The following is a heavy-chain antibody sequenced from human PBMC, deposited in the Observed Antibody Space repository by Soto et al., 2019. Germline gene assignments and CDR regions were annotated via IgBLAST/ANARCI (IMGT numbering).Heavy chain of an antibody. J-gene: IGHJ5*02. CDR2: INASNGNT. CDR3: ARVGSDANLGHKLFDP. Sequence: ASVKVSCKASGYTFTSYAMHWVRQAPGQRLEWMGWINASNGNTKYSQKFQGRVTITRDTSASTAYMELSSLRSEDTAVYYCARVGSDANLGHKLFDPWGQGTLVTVSS. D-gene: IGHD3-16*01. V-gene: IGHV1-3*01. CDR1: GYTFTSYA.